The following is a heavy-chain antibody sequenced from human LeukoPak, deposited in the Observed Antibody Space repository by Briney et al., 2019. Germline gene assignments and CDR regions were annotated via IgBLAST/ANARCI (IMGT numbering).Heavy chain of an antibody. V-gene: IGHV3-23*01. D-gene: IGHD2-15*01. J-gene: IGHJ6*03. CDR3: AKNGDRGAYCTGGTCYPYFYYYMDV. Sequence: GGSLRLSCAASGITFSSYGMSCVRQAPGKGLEWVSSISSTGGTTYYADSVKGRFTISRDNSKKTLYLQMNSLRAEDTAIYYCAKNGDRGAYCTGGTCYPYFYYYMDVWGKGTTVTI. CDR2: ISSTGGTT. CDR1: GITFSSYG.